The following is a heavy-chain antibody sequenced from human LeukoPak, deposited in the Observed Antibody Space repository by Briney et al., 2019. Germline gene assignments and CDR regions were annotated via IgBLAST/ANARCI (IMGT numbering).Heavy chain of an antibody. J-gene: IGHJ4*02. V-gene: IGHV1-18*01. Sequence: ASVKVSCKASGYTFTSYGISWVRQAPGQGLEWMGWICAYNGNTNYAQNLQGRVTITTDTSTSTAYMELRSLRSDDTAVYYCASLQGYCSGGSCYQFDYWGQGTLVTVSS. CDR2: ICAYNGNT. CDR3: ASLQGYCSGGSCYQFDY. CDR1: GYTFTSYG. D-gene: IGHD2-15*01.